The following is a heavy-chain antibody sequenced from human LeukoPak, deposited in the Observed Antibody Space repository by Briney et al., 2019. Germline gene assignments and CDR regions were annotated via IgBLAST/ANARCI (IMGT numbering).Heavy chain of an antibody. CDR3: ARDWRDADTPLFM. CDR1: GFTFTDHS. D-gene: IGHD3-3*01. Sequence: GGSLRLSCIASGFTFTDHSMSWVRQPPGKGLEWVAMVRPDGGDKYYVDSVKGRFTLSRDNSKASVYLQLSSLKVEDTAVYYCARDWRDADTPLFMWGQGTLVTVSS. V-gene: IGHV3-7*01. J-gene: IGHJ4*02. CDR2: VRPDGGDK.